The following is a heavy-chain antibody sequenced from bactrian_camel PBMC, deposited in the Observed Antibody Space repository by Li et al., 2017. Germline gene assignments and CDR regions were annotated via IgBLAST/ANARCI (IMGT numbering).Heavy chain of an antibody. CDR2: INSRGDST. CDR1: GFPFGSYA. V-gene: IGHV3S31*01. CDR3: AARADCSYRFNVIPAPGFYKY. D-gene: IGHD2*01. Sequence: VQLVESGGGLVKPGGSLRLSCAASGFPFGSYAMSWVRQAPGKGLEWVSTINSRGDSTYYADSAKGRFTISRDDAKNTLYLQMNSLKPEDTAMYYCAARADCSYRFNVIPAPGFYKYWGRGTQVTVS. J-gene: IGHJ4*01.